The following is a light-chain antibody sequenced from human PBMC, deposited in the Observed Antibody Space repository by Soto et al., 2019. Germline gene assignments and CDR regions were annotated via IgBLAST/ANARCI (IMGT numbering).Light chain of an antibody. J-gene: IGKJ4*01. CDR1: QGISSY. CDR2: AAS. CDR3: QQLNSYRLT. V-gene: IGKV1-9*01. Sequence: DIQLTQSPSFLSASVGDRVTITCRASQGISSYLAWYQHKPGKAPKLLIYAASTLQSGVPSRFSGSGSGTEFTLTISSLQPEDFATYYCQQLNSYRLTFGGGTKVEIK.